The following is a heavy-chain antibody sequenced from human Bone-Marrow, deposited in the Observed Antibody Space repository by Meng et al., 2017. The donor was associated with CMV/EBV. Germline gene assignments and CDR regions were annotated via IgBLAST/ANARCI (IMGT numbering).Heavy chain of an antibody. CDR2: INHSGST. V-gene: IGHV4-34*01. J-gene: IGHJ6*02. D-gene: IGHD3-16*02. CDR1: GGSFSGYY. Sequence: SQTLPLTCAVYGGSFSGYYWSWIRQPPGKGLEWIGEINHSGSTNYNPSLKSRVTISVDTSKNQFSLKLSSVTAADTAVYYCARGPGGYPLLYYYYGMDVWGQGTTVTVSS. CDR3: ARGPGGYPLLYYYYGMDV.